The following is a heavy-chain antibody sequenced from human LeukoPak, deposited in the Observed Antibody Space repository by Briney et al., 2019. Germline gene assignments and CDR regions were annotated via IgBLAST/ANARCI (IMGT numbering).Heavy chain of an antibody. CDR1: GFTFSSNG. J-gene: IGHJ4*02. D-gene: IGHD6-19*01. Sequence: EGSLRLSCAASGFTFSSNGMSWVRQAPGRRLEWVSVISGSGGSPDYTDSVKGRFTISRDNAKNTLSLQMSSLRAEDTAVYYCAKEGSSGWIPTRHFDHWGLGTLVTVSS. V-gene: IGHV3-23*01. CDR2: ISGSGGSP. CDR3: AKEGSSGWIPTRHFDH.